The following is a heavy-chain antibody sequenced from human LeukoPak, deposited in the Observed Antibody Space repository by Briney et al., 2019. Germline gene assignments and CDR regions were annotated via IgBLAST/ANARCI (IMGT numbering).Heavy chain of an antibody. CDR1: GGSISSDSYY. V-gene: IGHV4-39*01. CDR3: ASLAVAGLSEGY. D-gene: IGHD6-19*01. Sequence: PSETLSLTCTVSGGSISSDSYYWAWIRQPPGKGLEWIASIYYSGSTYYNPSLKSRVTISVGTSRNQFSLKLSSVTAADTAVYYCASLAVAGLSEGYWGQGTLVIVSS. CDR2: IYYSGST. J-gene: IGHJ4*02.